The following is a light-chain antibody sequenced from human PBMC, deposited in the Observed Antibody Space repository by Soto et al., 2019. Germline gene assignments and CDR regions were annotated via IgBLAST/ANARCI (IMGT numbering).Light chain of an antibody. CDR3: SSYAGSNKDVV. J-gene: IGLJ2*01. CDR1: SSDVGGYNY. Sequence: QCVLTQPPDGSGSPVQAVSITCTGTSSDVGGYNYVSWYQQHPGKAPKLMIYEVSKRPSGVPDRFSGSKSGNTASLTVSGLQAENEADYYCSSYAGSNKDVVFGGGTKVTVL. CDR2: EVS. V-gene: IGLV2-8*01.